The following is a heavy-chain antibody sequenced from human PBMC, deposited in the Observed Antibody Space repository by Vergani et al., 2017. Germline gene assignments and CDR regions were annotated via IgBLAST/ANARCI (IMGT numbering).Heavy chain of an antibody. CDR2: ISSDGGST. CDR3: AKGLGITLTAVWGGLDS. CDR1: GFTFSTYA. D-gene: IGHD3-16*01. J-gene: IGHJ4*02. Sequence: EVQLLESGGGSAQPGESLRLSCAASGFTFSTYAMTWVRQAPGKGLEWVSTISSDGGSTYYADSVKGRFTISRDNSKNTVFLQMHSLRAEDTATYFCAKGLGITLTAVWGGLDSWGPGTVVLVSS. V-gene: IGHV3-23*01.